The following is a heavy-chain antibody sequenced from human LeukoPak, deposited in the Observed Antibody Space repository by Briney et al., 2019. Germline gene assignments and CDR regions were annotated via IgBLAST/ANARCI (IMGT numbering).Heavy chain of an antibody. J-gene: IGHJ5*02. CDR3: AKDYYDSSGYYDSTRFDP. D-gene: IGHD3-22*01. CDR2: ISGSGGST. V-gene: IGHV3-23*01. CDR1: GFTFSSYA. Sequence: GGSLRLSCAASGFTFSSYAMSWVRQAPGKGLEWVSAISGSGGSTYYADSVKGRFTISRDNSKNTLYLQMNSLRAEDTAVYYCAKDYYDSSGYYDSTRFDPWAQGTLVTVSS.